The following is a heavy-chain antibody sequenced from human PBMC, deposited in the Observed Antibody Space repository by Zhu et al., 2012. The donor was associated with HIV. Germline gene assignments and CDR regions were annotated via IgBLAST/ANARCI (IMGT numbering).Heavy chain of an antibody. D-gene: IGHD3-10*01. V-gene: IGHV4-34*01. CDR2: INHSGSS. Sequence: QVQLQQWGAGLLKPSETLSLTCAVYGGSFSGFYWNWIRQPPGKALEWIGEINHSGSSNYNPSLKSRVAISVDTSKNQFSLKLTSVTAADTAVYYCARGGFRYSPSGSYSFDPWGQGTLVTVSS. J-gene: IGHJ5*02. CDR1: GGSFSGFY. CDR3: ARGGFRYSPSGSYSFDP.